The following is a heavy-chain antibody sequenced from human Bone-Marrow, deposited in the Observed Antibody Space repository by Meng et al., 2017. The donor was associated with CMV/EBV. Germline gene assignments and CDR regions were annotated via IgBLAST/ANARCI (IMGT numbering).Heavy chain of an antibody. Sequence: SETLSLTCTVSGGSISSGGYYWSWIRQHPGKGLEWIGYIYYSGSTYYNPSLKSRVTISVDTSKNQFSLKLSSVTAADTAVYYCARGRDGYARKKDAFDIWGQGTMVTVSS. J-gene: IGHJ3*02. D-gene: IGHD5-24*01. CDR2: IYYSGST. CDR3: ARGRDGYARKKDAFDI. V-gene: IGHV4-31*03. CDR1: GGSISSGGYY.